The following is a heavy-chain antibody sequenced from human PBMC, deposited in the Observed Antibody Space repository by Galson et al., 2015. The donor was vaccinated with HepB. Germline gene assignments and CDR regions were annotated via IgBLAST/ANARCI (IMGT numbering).Heavy chain of an antibody. CDR3: AKTPKGYNWNGYLDY. V-gene: IGHV3-23*01. J-gene: IGHJ4*02. Sequence: SLRLSCAASGFTFSSYAMSWVRQAPGKGLEWVSAISGSGGSTYYADSVKGRFTISRDNSKNTLYLQMNSLRAEDTAVYYCAKTPKGYNWNGYLDYWGQGTLVTVSS. D-gene: IGHD1-1*01. CDR1: GFTFSSYA. CDR2: ISGSGGST.